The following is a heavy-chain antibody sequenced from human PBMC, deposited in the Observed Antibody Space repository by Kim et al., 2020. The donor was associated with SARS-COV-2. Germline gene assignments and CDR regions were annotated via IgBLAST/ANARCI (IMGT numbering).Heavy chain of an antibody. CDR2: INPSGGST. CDR3: ATPQLDIVAMIPTENYYYYGMDV. D-gene: IGHD5-12*01. J-gene: IGHJ6*02. Sequence: ASVKVSCKASGYTFTSYYMHWVRQAPGQGLEWMGIINPSGGSTSYAQKFQGRVTMTRDTSTSTVYMELSSLRSEDTAVYYCATPQLDIVAMIPTENYYYYGMDVWGQGTTVTVSS. V-gene: IGHV1-46*01. CDR1: GYTFTSYY.